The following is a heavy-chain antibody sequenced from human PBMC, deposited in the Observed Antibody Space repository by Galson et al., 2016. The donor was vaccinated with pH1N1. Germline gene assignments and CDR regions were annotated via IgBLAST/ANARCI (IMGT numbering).Heavy chain of an antibody. CDR3: ARVGATMTATGAFDM. Sequence: TLSLTCTVSGGSISNDYYYWSWIRQPPGKGVEWIGYTYYSGTTYYNPSLKSRVTISIDTSKNQFSLKVTSVTAADTAVDYCARVGATMTATGAFDMWGQGTMVTVYS. V-gene: IGHV4-30-4*08. CDR2: TYYSGTT. J-gene: IGHJ3*02. D-gene: IGHD5-24*01. CDR1: GGSISNDYYY.